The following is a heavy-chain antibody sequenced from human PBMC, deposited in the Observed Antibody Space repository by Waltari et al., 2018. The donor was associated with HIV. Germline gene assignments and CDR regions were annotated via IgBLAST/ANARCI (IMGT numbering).Heavy chain of an antibody. Sequence: QLKMQESGPGLVKPSETQSLTCAVSGDSITDTPFYWDWIRQPPGKGLELIGSISYSGTTYSKASLSSRVIVSVDTPKNQFSLHLRSVTAADTAVYYCVRHWVYGSVPSAIRTFDNWGQGTLVTVSS. CDR2: ISYSGTT. D-gene: IGHD3-10*01. CDR3: VRHWVYGSVPSAIRTFDN. J-gene: IGHJ4*02. V-gene: IGHV4-39*01. CDR1: GDSITDTPFY.